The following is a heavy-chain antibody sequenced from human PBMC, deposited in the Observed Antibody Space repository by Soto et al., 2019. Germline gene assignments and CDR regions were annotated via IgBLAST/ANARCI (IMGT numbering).Heavy chain of an antibody. CDR3: AQAWGWFDP. J-gene: IGHJ5*02. D-gene: IGHD3-16*01. CDR2: ISASGGTT. V-gene: IGHV3-23*01. Sequence: EVQLLESGGDLVHPGGSPSLSCAASGFTFTSYAMTWVRQAPEKGLEWVSSISASGGTTYYTDSVKGRFTISRDNSKNTLFLQMNSLRAEDTAVYYCAQAWGWFDPWGQGTLVTVSS. CDR1: GFTFTSYA.